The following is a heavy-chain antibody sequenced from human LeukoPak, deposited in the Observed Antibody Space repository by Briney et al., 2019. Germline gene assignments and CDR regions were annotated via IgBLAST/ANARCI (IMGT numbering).Heavy chain of an antibody. J-gene: IGHJ4*02. CDR2: ISSSGSTI. CDR3: ASGGAIGYCSSTSCYKLDY. Sequence: GGSLRLSCAVSGFTFSDYYMSWIRQAPGKGLEWVSYISSSGSTIYYADSVKGRFTMSRDNAKNSLYLHMNSLRAEDTAVYYCASGGAIGYCSSTSCYKLDYWGQGTLVTVSS. CDR1: GFTFSDYY. D-gene: IGHD2-2*03. V-gene: IGHV3-11*01.